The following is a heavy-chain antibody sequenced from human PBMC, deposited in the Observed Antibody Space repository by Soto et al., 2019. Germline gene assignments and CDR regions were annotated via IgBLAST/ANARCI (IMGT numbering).Heavy chain of an antibody. CDR2: LYWAYDK. J-gene: IGHJ6*03. D-gene: IGHD5-12*01. V-gene: IGHV2-5*02. CDR3: GHRRGKIPGYSSYDSRPAEEYYYYMDV. Sequence: QITLKESGPTLVKPTQPLTLTCTFSGFSLSTSAVGVGWIRQPPGKALGWLALLYWAYDKRYSPSLQSRLTVTKDTTHNQVVLTMTNNDPVDTATHYCGHRRGKIPGYSSYDSRPAEEYYYYMDVWSKGTTVTFSS. CDR1: GFSLSTSAVG.